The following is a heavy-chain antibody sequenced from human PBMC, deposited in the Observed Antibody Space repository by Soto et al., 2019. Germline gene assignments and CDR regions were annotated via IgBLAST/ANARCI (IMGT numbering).Heavy chain of an antibody. CDR3: ARGSFSSTSSWFAP. V-gene: IGHV4-31*03. CDR2: IYFSGST. CDR1: GGSITSGAYY. J-gene: IGHJ5*02. Sequence: QVQLQESGPGLVKPSQTLSLTCTVSGGSITSGAYYWTWISQPPGKGLEWIGYIYFSGSTYYNPYFQSRLTISVDTSKNQCSLKLNSVTAADTAVYDCARGSFSSTSSWFAPWGQGTMVTVSS. D-gene: IGHD6-6*01.